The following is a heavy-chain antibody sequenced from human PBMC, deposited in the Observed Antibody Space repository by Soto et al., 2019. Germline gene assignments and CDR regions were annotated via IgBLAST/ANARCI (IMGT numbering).Heavy chain of an antibody. CDR3: ARGNWNYVYYYYYGMDV. CDR2: INAGNGNT. V-gene: IGHV1-3*01. CDR1: GYTFTSYA. J-gene: IGHJ6*02. D-gene: IGHD1-7*01. Sequence: ASVKVSCNASGYTFTSYAMHWVRQAPGQRLEWMGWINAGNGNTKYSQKFQGRVTITRDTSASTAYMELSSLRSEDTAVYYCARGNWNYVYYYYYGMDVCGQGTTVTVSS.